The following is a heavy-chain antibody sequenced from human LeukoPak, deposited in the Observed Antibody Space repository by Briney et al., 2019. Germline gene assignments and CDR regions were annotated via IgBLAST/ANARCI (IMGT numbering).Heavy chain of an antibody. CDR2: ISSSSSYI. V-gene: IGHV3-21*01. CDR3: AREEYSSGWHDAFDI. CDR1: GFTFSSYS. J-gene: IGHJ3*02. D-gene: IGHD6-19*01. Sequence: GGSLRLSCAASGFTFSSYSMNWVRQAPGKGLEWVSSISSSSSYIYYADSVKGRFTISRDNAKNSLYLQMNSLRAEDTAVYYCAREEYSSGWHDAFDIWGQGTMVTVSS.